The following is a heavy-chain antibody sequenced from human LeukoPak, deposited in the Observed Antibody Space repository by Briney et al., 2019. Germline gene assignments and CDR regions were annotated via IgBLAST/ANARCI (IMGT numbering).Heavy chain of an antibody. V-gene: IGHV3-23*01. J-gene: IGHJ4*02. CDR1: GFTFSSYA. CDR3: AKERRYCTNGVCYRNFDY. CDR2: ISESGGTT. Sequence: SGGSPRLSCAASGFTFSSYAMNWVRQAPGKGLEWVSSISESGGTTDYADSVKGRSTISRDNSKNTLYLQMNSLRAEDTAVYYCAKERRYCTNGVCYRNFDYWGQGTLVTVSS. D-gene: IGHD2-8*01.